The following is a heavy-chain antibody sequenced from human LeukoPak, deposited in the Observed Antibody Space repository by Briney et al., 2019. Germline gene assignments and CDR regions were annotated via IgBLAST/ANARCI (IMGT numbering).Heavy chain of an antibody. D-gene: IGHD2-2*01. CDR1: GFSFSDHY. Sequence: GGSLRLSCVASGFSFSDHYMDWVRQAPGKGLEWVGRTRDKSKSYTTEYAASVRGRFTVSRDDSEKSLYLQMNSLKTEDTAVYYCARGQLSMPGAIGIWGQGTMVTVSS. CDR3: ARGQLSMPGAIGI. J-gene: IGHJ3*02. V-gene: IGHV3-72*01. CDR2: TRDKSKSYTT.